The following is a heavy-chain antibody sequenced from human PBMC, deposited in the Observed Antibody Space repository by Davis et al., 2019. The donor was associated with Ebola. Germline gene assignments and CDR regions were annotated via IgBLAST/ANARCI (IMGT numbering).Heavy chain of an antibody. Sequence: SVQVSCKASGYTFTSYAISWVRQAPGQGLEWMGRIIPILGIANYAQKFQGRVTITADKSTSTAYMELSSLRSEDTALYYCASTVVPSRGYYYGMDVWGQGTTVTVSS. V-gene: IGHV1-69*04. D-gene: IGHD2-2*01. CDR2: IIPILGIA. CDR3: ASTVVPSRGYYYGMDV. J-gene: IGHJ6*02. CDR1: GYTFTSYA.